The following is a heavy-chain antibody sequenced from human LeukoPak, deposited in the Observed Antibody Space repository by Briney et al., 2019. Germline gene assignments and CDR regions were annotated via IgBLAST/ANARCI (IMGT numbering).Heavy chain of an antibody. J-gene: IGHJ4*02. Sequence: GGSLRLSCAASGFTFSSYSMNWVRQAPGKGLEGVSSISSSSSYIYYADSVKGRFTIARDNAKNSLYLQSNSLRAEDTAVYYCARHDCSGGSCYSDYWGQGTLVTVPS. D-gene: IGHD2-15*01. CDR2: ISSSSSYI. V-gene: IGHV3-21*01. CDR3: ARHDCSGGSCYSDY. CDR1: GFTFSSYS.